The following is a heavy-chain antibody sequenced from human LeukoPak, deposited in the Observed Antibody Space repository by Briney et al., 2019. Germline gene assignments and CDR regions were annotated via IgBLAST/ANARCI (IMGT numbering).Heavy chain of an antibody. CDR1: GGSFSTYY. V-gene: IGHV4-34*01. Sequence: SETLSLTCAVYGGSFSTYYWSWIRQPPGKGLEWIGEINHSGSTNYNPPLKGRVTISVDTSKNQFSVKLRSVTAADTAVYYCARHAPVEPPIRAFDYWGQGNLVTVSA. D-gene: IGHD3-3*02. CDR3: ARHAPVEPPIRAFDY. J-gene: IGHJ4*02. CDR2: INHSGST.